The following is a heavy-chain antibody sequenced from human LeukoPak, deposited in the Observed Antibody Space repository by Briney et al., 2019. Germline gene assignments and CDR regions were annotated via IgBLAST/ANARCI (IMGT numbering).Heavy chain of an antibody. CDR2: ISSSSSYI. Sequence: GGSQRLSCAASGFTFSIYSMNWVRQAPGKGLEWVSSISSSSSYIYYASSVKGRFTISRDNAKNSLYLQMNSLRAEDTAVYYCARTIEVAGTLSWFDPWGQGTLVTVSS. CDR1: GFTFSIYS. V-gene: IGHV3-21*01. J-gene: IGHJ5*02. D-gene: IGHD6-19*01. CDR3: ARTIEVAGTLSWFDP.